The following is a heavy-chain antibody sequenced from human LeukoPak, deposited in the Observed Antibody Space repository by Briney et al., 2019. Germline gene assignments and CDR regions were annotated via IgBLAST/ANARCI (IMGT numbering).Heavy chain of an antibody. J-gene: IGHJ4*02. CDR1: GGSISTGREY. CDR3: ARLAGYSSGWLSAWDY. D-gene: IGHD6-19*01. CDR2: VYATGST. Sequence: SETLSLTCTVSGGSISTGREYWSWIRQPAGKGLEWIGRVYATGSTNYSPSLKSRATISLDPSKNQFSLKLSSVTAADTAMYYCARLAGYSSGWLSAWDYWGQGTLVTVSS. V-gene: IGHV4-61*02.